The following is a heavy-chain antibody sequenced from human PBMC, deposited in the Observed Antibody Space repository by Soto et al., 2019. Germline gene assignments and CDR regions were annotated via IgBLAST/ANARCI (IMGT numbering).Heavy chain of an antibody. CDR3: ARGRYSYDNIDY. Sequence: QVQLQESGPGLVKPSETLSLTCTVSGGSISSYYWSWIRQPPGKGLEWIGYIYYSGSTNYNPSLKSPXXIXVXPSTDQSSLKLSSVTAADTAVYYWARGRYSYDNIDYWGQGTLVTVSS. J-gene: IGHJ4*02. CDR2: IYYSGST. V-gene: IGHV4-59*01. CDR1: GGSISSYY. D-gene: IGHD5-18*01.